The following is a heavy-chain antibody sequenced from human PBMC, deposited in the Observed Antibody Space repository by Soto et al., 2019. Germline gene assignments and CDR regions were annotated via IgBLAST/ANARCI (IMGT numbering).Heavy chain of an antibody. V-gene: IGHV1-18*01. CDR2: VSAYNRNT. J-gene: IGHJ4*02. CDR1: GYTFRNYG. Sequence: QVQLVQSGAEVKKPGASVKVSCEAYGYTFRNYGITWVRQAPGHGLEWMGWVSAYNRNTNYAQKFQERVTMTTDTSPSTAYMELRRLRSDDTAINFCARERQWESLPYWGQGTLVTVSS. CDR3: ARERQWESLPY. D-gene: IGHD1-26*01.